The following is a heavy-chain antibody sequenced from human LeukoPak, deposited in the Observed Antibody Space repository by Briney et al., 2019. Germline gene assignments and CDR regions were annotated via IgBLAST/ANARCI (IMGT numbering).Heavy chain of an antibody. J-gene: IGHJ4*02. CDR2: IIPIFGTA. CDR1: GCTFSSYG. Sequence: SVKVSCKAAGCTFSSYGISWVRQAPGPGLEWMGGIIPIFGTANYAQKFQGRVTITTDESTSTAYMELSSLRAEDTAVYYCARTYCGGDCYNYFDYWGQGTLVT. V-gene: IGHV1-69*05. CDR3: ARTYCGGDCYNYFDY. D-gene: IGHD2-21*02.